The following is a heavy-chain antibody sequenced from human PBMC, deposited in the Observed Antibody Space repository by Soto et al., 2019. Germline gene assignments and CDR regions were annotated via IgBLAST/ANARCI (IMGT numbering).Heavy chain of an antibody. Sequence: GETLKISCEGSGYNFNTYWIGWVRQMPGKGLEWMALIYPGDSDTRYSPSFEGQVTLSVDRSISTAYLQWSSLKASDTAIYYCATSTVSYVDIVSSTTRGYFDHWGQGTLVTVSS. V-gene: IGHV5-51*01. J-gene: IGHJ4*02. D-gene: IGHD5-12*01. CDR2: IYPGDSDT. CDR3: ATSTVSYVDIVSSTTRGYFDH. CDR1: GYNFNTYW.